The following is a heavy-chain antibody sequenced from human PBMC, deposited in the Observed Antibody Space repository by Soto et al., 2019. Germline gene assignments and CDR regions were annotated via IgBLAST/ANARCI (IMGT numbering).Heavy chain of an antibody. CDR1: GFISSTYA. Sequence: EVQVLESGGGLVQPGGSLRLSCAASASGFISSTYAMSWVRQAPGKGLAWVSSFSGRSGGTYSTYYADSVKGRFTISRDSSANTLYLQMNSLRAEDTAVYYCAKGPPWSGYFESWGQGTLVIVSS. D-gene: IGHD3-10*01. CDR2: FSGRSGGTYST. V-gene: IGHV3-23*01. CDR3: AKGPPWSGYFES. J-gene: IGHJ4*02.